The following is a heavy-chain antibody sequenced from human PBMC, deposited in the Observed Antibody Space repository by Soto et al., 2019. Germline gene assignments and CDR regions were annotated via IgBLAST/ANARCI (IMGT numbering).Heavy chain of an antibody. CDR3: ARAKRAAGKINWFDP. CDR2: IIPIFGTA. Sequence: SVKVSCKASGGTFSSYAISWVRQAPGQGLEWMGGIIPIFGTANYAQKFQGRVTITADESTSTAYMELSSLRSEDTAVYYCARAKRAAGKINWFDPWGQGTLVTVSS. V-gene: IGHV1-69*13. CDR1: GGTFSSYA. J-gene: IGHJ5*02. D-gene: IGHD6-13*01.